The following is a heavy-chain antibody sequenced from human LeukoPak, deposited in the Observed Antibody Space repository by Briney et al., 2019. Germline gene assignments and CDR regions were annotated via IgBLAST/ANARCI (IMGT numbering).Heavy chain of an antibody. CDR2: ISGGSSAI. D-gene: IGHD3-22*01. Sequence: AGGSLRLSCSASGFILSSYAMSWVRQVPGKGLEWVSAISGGSSAIYYADYVKGRFTISRDNSKNTLYLQMNSPRAEDTAVYYCAKRRSYYDSSGYYGTADYWGQGTLVTVSS. V-gene: IGHV3-23*01. CDR3: AKRRSYYDSSGYYGTADY. CDR1: GFILSSYA. J-gene: IGHJ4*02.